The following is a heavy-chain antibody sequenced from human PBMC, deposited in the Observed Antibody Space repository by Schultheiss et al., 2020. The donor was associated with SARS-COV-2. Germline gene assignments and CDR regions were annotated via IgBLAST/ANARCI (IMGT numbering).Heavy chain of an antibody. D-gene: IGHD3-22*01. CDR1: GYTFTSYD. CDR2: MNPNSGNT. J-gene: IGHJ4*02. V-gene: IGHV1-8*01. Sequence: ASVKVSCKASGYTFTSYDINWVRQATGQGLEWMGWMNPNSGNTGYAQKLQGRVTMTRDTSTSTVYMELSSLRSEDTAVYYCARAYYYDSSGYYPYYFDYWGQGTLVTVSS. CDR3: ARAYYYDSSGYYPYYFDY.